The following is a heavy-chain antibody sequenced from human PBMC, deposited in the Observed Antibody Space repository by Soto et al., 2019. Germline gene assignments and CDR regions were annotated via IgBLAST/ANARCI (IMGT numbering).Heavy chain of an antibody. CDR1: GGSFIGYY. Sequence: SETLSLTCAVYGGSFIGYYWSWIRQPPAKRLERIGEINHSGSTNYNPSLKSRVTISVDTSMNQFSLKLSSVTAADTVVFYCARVLAGDYYYYYYMDVWGKGTTVTVSS. CDR2: INHSGST. CDR3: ARVLAGDYYYYYYMDV. J-gene: IGHJ6*03. V-gene: IGHV4-34*01. D-gene: IGHD2-15*01.